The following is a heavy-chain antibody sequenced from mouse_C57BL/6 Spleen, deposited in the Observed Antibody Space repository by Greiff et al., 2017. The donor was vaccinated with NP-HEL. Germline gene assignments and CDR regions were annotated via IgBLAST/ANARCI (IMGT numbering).Heavy chain of an antibody. CDR1: GYTFTSYW. CDR3: ARDSNYPYAMDY. D-gene: IGHD2-5*01. CDR2: IHPNSGST. J-gene: IGHJ4*01. Sequence: QVQLKQSGAELVKPGASVKLSCKASGYTFTSYWMHWVKQRPGQGLEWIGMIHPNSGSTNYNEKFKSKATLTVDKSSSTAYMQLSSLTSEDSAVYYCARDSNYPYAMDYWGQGTSVTVSS. V-gene: IGHV1-64*01.